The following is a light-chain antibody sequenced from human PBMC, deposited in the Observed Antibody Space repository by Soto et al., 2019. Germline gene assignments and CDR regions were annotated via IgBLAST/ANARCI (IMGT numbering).Light chain of an antibody. J-gene: IGKJ1*01. V-gene: IGKV3-20*01. CDR1: QSVSSSY. CDR2: GAS. CDR3: QQYGSSPGT. Sequence: EIVLTQSPGTLSLSPGERTTLSCRASQSVSSSYLAWYQQKPCQTPRLLMYGASSRATGIPDRFSGSGSGTDFTLTITRLELEDFAVYYCQQYGSSPGTFGHGTKVEI.